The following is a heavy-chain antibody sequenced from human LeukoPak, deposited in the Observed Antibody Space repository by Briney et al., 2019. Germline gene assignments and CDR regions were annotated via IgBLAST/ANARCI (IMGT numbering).Heavy chain of an antibody. V-gene: IGHV3-23*01. D-gene: IGHD1-26*01. CDR2: ISGSGDGT. CDR3: ANSSTQTLVGATLDY. J-gene: IGHJ4*02. Sequence: GGSLRLSCAASRFTFRNYALSWVRQAPGKGLEWVSTISGSGDGTYYADSVKGRFTISRDSSKDTLYLLMNSLEAQDTAVYYCANSSTQTLVGATLDYWGQGTLVTVSS. CDR1: RFTFRNYA.